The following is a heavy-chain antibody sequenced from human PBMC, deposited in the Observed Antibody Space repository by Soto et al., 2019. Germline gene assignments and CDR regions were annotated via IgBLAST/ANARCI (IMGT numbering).Heavy chain of an antibody. CDR3: ARDSGYSGHDSDNDAFDI. V-gene: IGHV1-69*04. CDR1: GGTFSSYT. D-gene: IGHD5-12*01. Sequence: SVKVSCKASGGTFSSYTISWVRQAPGQGLEWMGRIIPILGIANYAQKFQGRVTITADKSTSTAYMELSSLRSEDTAVYYCARDSGYSGHDSDNDAFDIWGQGTMVTVSS. CDR2: IIPILGIA. J-gene: IGHJ3*02.